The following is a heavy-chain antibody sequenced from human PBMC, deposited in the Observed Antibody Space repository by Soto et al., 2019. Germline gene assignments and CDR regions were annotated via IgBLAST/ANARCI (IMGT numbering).Heavy chain of an antibody. CDR3: AGLGATVVTLDY. V-gene: IGHV4-39*01. J-gene: IGHJ4*02. CDR1: GCNIRSSSHY. Sequence: SETLSLTCTFSGCNIRSSSHYWGWIRQPPGKGLEWIGRIYFSGSTYYSPSLKSRVTILVDTSKNQFSLKLNSVTAADTAVYYCAGLGATVVTLDYWGQGTLVTVSS. D-gene: IGHD1-26*01. CDR2: IYFSGST.